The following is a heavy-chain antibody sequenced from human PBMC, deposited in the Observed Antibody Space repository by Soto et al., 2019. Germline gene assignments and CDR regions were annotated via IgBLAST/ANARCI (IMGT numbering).Heavy chain of an antibody. D-gene: IGHD3-3*01. CDR3: ARGSDDFWSGYPVAYYYYMDV. CDR1: GGSFSGYY. J-gene: IGHJ6*03. V-gene: IGHV4-34*01. Sequence: PSETLSLTCAVYGGSFSGYYWSWIRQPPGKGLEWIGEINHSGSTNYNPSLKSRVTISVDTSKNQFSLKLSSVTAADTAVYYCARGSDDFWSGYPVAYYYYMDVWGEGTTVTVSS. CDR2: INHSGST.